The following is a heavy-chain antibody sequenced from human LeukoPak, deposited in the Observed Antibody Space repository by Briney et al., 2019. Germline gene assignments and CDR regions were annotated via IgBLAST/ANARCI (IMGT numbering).Heavy chain of an antibody. CDR3: ARGPYGGNSVGAFDI. D-gene: IGHD4-23*01. CDR2: TYYSGST. CDR1: GGSISSYY. V-gene: IGHV4-59*01. Sequence: SETLSLTCTGSGGSISSYYWSWIRQPPGKGLERIGNTYYSGSTNYNPSLKSRVNISVDTSKNQFSLKLSSVTAADTAVYYCARGPYGGNSVGAFDIWGQGTMVTVSS. J-gene: IGHJ3*02.